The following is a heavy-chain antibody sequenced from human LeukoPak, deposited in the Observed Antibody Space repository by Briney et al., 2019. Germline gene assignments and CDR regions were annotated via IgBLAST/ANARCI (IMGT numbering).Heavy chain of an antibody. J-gene: IGHJ4*02. V-gene: IGHV4-39*01. CDR1: GGSISSSGYY. D-gene: IGHD1-26*01. CDR2: IFYSGST. Sequence: PSETLSLTCTVSGGSISSSGYYWGWIRQPPGKGLEWIGSIFYSGSTSYNTSLKSRVTISVDTSKNQFSLQLSSVTAADTAVYYCARHRSGTYYRFDYWGQGTLVTVSS. CDR3: ARHRSGTYYRFDY.